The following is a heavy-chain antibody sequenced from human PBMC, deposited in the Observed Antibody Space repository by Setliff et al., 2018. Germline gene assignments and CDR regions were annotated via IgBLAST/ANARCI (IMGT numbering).Heavy chain of an antibody. CDR2: VYYSGST. V-gene: IGHV4-38-2*01. J-gene: IGHJ3*02. Sequence: SETLSLTCAVSDYSISSGYYWGWIRQPPGKGLEWIGSVYYSGSTYYNPSLKSRVTISIDTSKNQFSLKLSSVTAADTAVYYCARGWGSGWSKEGAFDIWGQGTMVTVSS. CDR3: ARGWGSGWSKEGAFDI. CDR1: DYSISSGYY. D-gene: IGHD6-19*01.